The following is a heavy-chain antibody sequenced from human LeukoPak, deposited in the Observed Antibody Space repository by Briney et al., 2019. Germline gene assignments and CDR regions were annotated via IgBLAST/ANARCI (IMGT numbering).Heavy chain of an antibody. CDR1: GGSISSYY. CDR3: ARHGGVVVPTAPSAFDI. V-gene: IGHV4-4*07. Sequence: PSETLSLTCTVSGGSISSYYWSWIRQPAGKGLEWIGHIYPSGSTNYNPSLTSRVTMSVDTSKNQFSLKLNSVTAADTAVYFCARHGGVVVPTAPSAFDIWGQGTKVTVSS. CDR2: IYPSGST. J-gene: IGHJ3*02. D-gene: IGHD2-2*01.